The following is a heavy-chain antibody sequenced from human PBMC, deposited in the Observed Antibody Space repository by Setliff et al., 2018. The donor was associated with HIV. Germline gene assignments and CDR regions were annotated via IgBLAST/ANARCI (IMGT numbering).Heavy chain of an antibody. CDR3: ARDRLTYYFDY. D-gene: IGHD3-22*01. J-gene: IGHJ4*02. CDR2: FYTSGST. V-gene: IGHV4-4*07. Sequence: PSETLSLTCTVSGGSINTYSWSWIRQPAGKGLEWIGRFYTSGSTNYNPSLKSRVTMSVDTSKNQFSLKLSSVTAADTAVYYCARDRLTYYFDYWGQGILVTVSS. CDR1: GGSINTYS.